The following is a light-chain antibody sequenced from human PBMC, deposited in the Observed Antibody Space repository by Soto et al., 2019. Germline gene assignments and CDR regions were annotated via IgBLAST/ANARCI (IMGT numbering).Light chain of an antibody. CDR2: TNN. CDR3: AAWDDSLNGQV. J-gene: IGLJ1*01. V-gene: IGLV1-44*01. CDR1: RSNIGTNT. Sequence: QSVLTQSPSASVTPGQRVTISCSGSRSNIGTNTVNWYQQLPGTAPKLLIYTNNERPSGVPDRFSGSKSGTSASLAISGLQSEDEADYYCAAWDDSLNGQVFGTGTKVTVL.